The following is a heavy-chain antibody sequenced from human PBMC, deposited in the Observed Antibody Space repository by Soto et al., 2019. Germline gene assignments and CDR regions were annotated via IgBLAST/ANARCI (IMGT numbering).Heavy chain of an antibody. D-gene: IGHD3-9*01. V-gene: IGHV3-33*01. J-gene: IGHJ4*02. Sequence: QVQLVESGGGVVQPGRSLRLSCAASGFTFSSYGMHWVRQAPGKGLEWVAVIWYDGSNKYYADSVKGRFTISRDNSKNTLDLQMNSLRAEDTAVYYCARDPGVSLDYYFDSWGQGTLVTVSS. CDR2: IWYDGSNK. CDR3: ARDPGVSLDYYFDS. CDR1: GFTFSSYG.